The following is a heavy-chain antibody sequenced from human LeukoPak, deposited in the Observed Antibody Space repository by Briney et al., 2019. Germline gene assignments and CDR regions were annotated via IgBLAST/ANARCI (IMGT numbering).Heavy chain of an antibody. CDR3: ASVPTPPHYYFYMDV. V-gene: IGHV4-34*01. D-gene: IGHD2-15*01. CDR2: INHSGST. CDR1: GESFSGYY. J-gene: IGHJ6*03. Sequence: SETLSLTCALYGESFSGYYWNWIRQPPGKGLEWIGEINHSGSTNYNPSLKSRVTISLDTSKLQFSLKLSSVTAADTAVYYCASVPTPPHYYFYMDVWGKGTTVTVSS.